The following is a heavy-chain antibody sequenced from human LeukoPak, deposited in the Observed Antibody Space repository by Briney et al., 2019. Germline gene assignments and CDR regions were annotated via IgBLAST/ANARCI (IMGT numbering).Heavy chain of an antibody. CDR1: GFTFSSYA. CDR2: ISYDGSNK. CDR3: ARGVVPAATLGYFDY. Sequence: PGGSLRLSCAASGFTFSSYAMHWVRQAPGKGLEWVAVISYDGSNKYYADSVKGRFTISRDNSKNTLHLQMNSLRAKDTAVYYCARGVVPAATLGYFDYWGQGTLVTVSS. V-gene: IGHV3-30-3*01. D-gene: IGHD2-2*01. J-gene: IGHJ4*02.